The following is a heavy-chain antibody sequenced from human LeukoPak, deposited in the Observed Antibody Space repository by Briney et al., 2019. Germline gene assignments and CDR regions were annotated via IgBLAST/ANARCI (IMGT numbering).Heavy chain of an antibody. CDR2: IIPIFGTA. J-gene: IGHJ5*02. Sequence: APVKVSCKASGGTFSSYAISWVRQAPGQGLEWMGGIIPIFGTANYAQKFQGRVTITADESTSTAYMELSSLRSEDTAVYYCASCSSTTHRGFDPWGQGTLVTVSS. D-gene: IGHD2-2*01. V-gene: IGHV1-69*13. CDR3: ASCSSTTHRGFDP. CDR1: GGTFSSYA.